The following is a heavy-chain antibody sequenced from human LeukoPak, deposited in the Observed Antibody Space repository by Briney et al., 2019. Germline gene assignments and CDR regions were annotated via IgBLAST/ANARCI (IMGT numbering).Heavy chain of an antibody. CDR1: GYTFTSYA. J-gene: IGHJ5*02. CDR3: ARSGGSTGVANWFDP. Sequence: ASVKVSCKASGYTFTSYAMHWVRQAPGQRLEWMGWINAGNGNTKYSQKFQGRVTITRDTSASTACMELSSLRSEDTAVYYCARSGGSTGVANWFDPWGQGTLVTVSS. V-gene: IGHV1-3*01. D-gene: IGHD3-3*01. CDR2: INAGNGNT.